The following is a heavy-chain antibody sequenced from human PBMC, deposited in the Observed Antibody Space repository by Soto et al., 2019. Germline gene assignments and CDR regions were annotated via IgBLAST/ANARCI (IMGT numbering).Heavy chain of an antibody. CDR3: AHTAGWELLGGHFDK. V-gene: IGHV3-23*01. D-gene: IGHD1-26*01. J-gene: IGHJ4*02. CDR1: GFAFSDYA. Sequence: EVQLLESGGDLVQPGGSLRLSCTASGFAFSDYAMNWVRQAPGKGLGWVSTISSSGDSTYYADSVKGRFTISRDNPKNKLSLQMNCLGADDAAMYYCAHTAGWELLGGHFDKWGQGTLVTFSP. CDR2: ISSSGDST.